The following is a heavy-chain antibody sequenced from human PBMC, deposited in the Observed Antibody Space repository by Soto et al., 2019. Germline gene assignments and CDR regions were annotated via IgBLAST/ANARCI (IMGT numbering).Heavy chain of an antibody. D-gene: IGHD3-10*01. Sequence: QVQLQESGPGLVKPSGTLSLTCTVSGGSISNNNWWSWVRQTPEKGLEWIGQIYHSGNTNYNPSLKGRVSMSVDKSKNQFSLKMNSATAADTAVYYCARFFPGCVGENEAFDFWGHGTVVTVSS. CDR2: IYHSGNT. V-gene: IGHV4-4*02. CDR1: GGSISNNNW. J-gene: IGHJ4*01. CDR3: ARFFPGCVGENEAFDF.